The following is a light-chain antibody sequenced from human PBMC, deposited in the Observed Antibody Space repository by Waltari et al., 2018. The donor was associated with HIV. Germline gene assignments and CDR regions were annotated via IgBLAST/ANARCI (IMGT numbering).Light chain of an antibody. Sequence: QSALTQPPSASGSPGQSVTLSCTGTSSDAGRYDYGSWYQHHPGKAPKLLIYDVTKRPSGVPDRFSGSKSGNTASLTVSGLQAEDEAEYSCTSYAGINPVAFGGGTKLTVL. J-gene: IGLJ2*01. CDR2: DVT. CDR1: SSDAGRYDY. V-gene: IGLV2-8*01. CDR3: TSYAGINPVA.